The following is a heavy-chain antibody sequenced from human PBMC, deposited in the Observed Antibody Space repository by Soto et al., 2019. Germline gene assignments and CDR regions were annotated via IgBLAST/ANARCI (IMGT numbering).Heavy chain of an antibody. CDR1: GGSFSGYY. CDR2: INHSGST. V-gene: IGHV4-34*01. J-gene: IGHJ6*02. Sequence: SETLSLTCAVYGGSFSGYYWSWIRQPPGKGLEWIGEINHSGSTNYNPSLKSRVTISVDTSKNQFSLKLSSVTAADTAVYYCARRQYYYHYYGMDVWGQGTTVTVSS. CDR3: ARRQYYYHYYGMDV.